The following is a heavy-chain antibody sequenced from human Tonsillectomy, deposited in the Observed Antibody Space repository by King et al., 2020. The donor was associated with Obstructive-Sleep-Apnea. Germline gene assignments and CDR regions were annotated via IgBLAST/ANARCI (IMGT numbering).Heavy chain of an antibody. D-gene: IGHD2-15*01. CDR1: GFTFDDYT. V-gene: IGHV3-43*01. CDR2: ITWDGRRT. J-gene: IGHJ4*02. CDR3: AKGSFVSGQKIDY. Sequence: VQLVESGGVVVQPGGSLRLSCAASGFTFDDYTMHWVRQAPGKGLEWVSLITWDGRRTHFADSVKGRFTISRDNSKTSLYLQMNSLRTEDTALYYCAKGSFVSGQKIDYWGQGTLVTVSS.